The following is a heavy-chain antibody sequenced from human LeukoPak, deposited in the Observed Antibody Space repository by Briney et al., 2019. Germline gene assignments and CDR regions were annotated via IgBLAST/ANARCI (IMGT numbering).Heavy chain of an antibody. CDR2: IYSGGST. Sequence: GGSLRLSCAASGFTVSSHYMSWVRQAPGKGLEWVSVIYSGGSTYYADSVKGRFTISRDNSKNTLYLQMNSLRAEDTAVYYCARGSSSWDLDYWGQGTLVTVSS. D-gene: IGHD6-13*01. J-gene: IGHJ4*02. CDR1: GFTVSSHY. CDR3: ARGSSSWDLDY. V-gene: IGHV3-53*01.